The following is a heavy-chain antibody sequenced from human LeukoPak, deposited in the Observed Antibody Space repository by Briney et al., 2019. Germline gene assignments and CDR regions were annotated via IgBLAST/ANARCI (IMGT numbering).Heavy chain of an antibody. J-gene: IGHJ3*02. D-gene: IGHD3-16*02. CDR2: IRKDGKEI. V-gene: IGHV3-7*01. Sequence: PGGSLRLSCAASGFTFSSYWISWVRQAPGKGLEWVANIRKDGKEIDYVDSVKGRFTISSDHAKRSINLQMSSLRVEDTAVYYCASSKRGTYRFDAYDIWGQGTMVTVSS. CDR1: GFTFSSYW. CDR3: ASSKRGTYRFDAYDI.